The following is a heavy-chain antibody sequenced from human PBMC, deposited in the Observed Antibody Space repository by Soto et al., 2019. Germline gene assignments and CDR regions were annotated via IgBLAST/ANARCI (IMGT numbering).Heavy chain of an antibody. CDR3: ARDKGYSNYDLWAGFHWFDP. J-gene: IGHJ5*02. V-gene: IGHV3-11*05. CDR1: GFTFSDYY. CDR2: ISSSSSYT. D-gene: IGHD4-4*01. Sequence: GGSLRLSCAASGFTFSDYYMSWIRQAPGKGLEWVSYISSSSSYTNYADSVKGRFTISRDNAKNSLYLQMNSLRAEDTAVYYCARDKGYSNYDLWAGFHWFDPWGQGTLVTVSS.